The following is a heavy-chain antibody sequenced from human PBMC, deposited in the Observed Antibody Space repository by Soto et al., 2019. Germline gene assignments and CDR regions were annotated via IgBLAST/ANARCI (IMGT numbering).Heavy chain of an antibody. CDR2: IYYSGST. Sequence: LETLSLTCTVSGGSISSYYLSWIRQPPGKGLEWIGYIYYSGSTNYDPSLKSRVTISVDTSKNQFSLKLSSVTAADTAVYYCARLFGPSAYYDSSGSDYWGQGTLVTVSS. D-gene: IGHD3-22*01. J-gene: IGHJ4*02. V-gene: IGHV4-59*01. CDR1: GGSISSYY. CDR3: ARLFGPSAYYDSSGSDY.